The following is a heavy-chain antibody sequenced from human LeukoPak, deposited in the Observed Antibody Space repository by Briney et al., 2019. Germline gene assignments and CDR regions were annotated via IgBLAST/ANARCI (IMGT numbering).Heavy chain of an antibody. D-gene: IGHD3-22*01. V-gene: IGHV3-7*01. J-gene: IGHJ4*02. CDR3: AREGSSGYYFDY. CDR2: TKEDGSER. CDR1: GFTSSTYR. Sequence: GGSLRLSCAASGFTSSTYRMTWVRQAPGKGLEWVADTKEDGSERYYVDSVKGRFIISRDNAKNSVFLEMNSLRAEDTAVYYCAREGSSGYYFDYWGQGTLVTVSS.